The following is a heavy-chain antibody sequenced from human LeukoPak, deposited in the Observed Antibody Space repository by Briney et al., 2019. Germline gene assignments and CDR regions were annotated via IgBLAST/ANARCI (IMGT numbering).Heavy chain of an antibody. CDR1: GFTFSSYS. D-gene: IGHD1-26*01. CDR3: ARAVWEVSGVTAHFDY. CDR2: ISSSSSTI. V-gene: IGHV3-48*01. J-gene: IGHJ4*02. Sequence: GGSLRLSCAASGFTFSSYSMNWVRQAPGKGPEWVSYISSSSSTIYYADSVKGRFTISRDNAKNSLYLQMNSLRAEDTAVYYCARAVWEVSGVTAHFDYWGQGTLVTVSS.